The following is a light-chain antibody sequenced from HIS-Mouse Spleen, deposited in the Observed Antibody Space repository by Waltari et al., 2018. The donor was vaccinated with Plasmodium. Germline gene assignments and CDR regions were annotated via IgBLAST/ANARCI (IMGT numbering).Light chain of an antibody. CDR1: SSTVGGSNY. Sequence: QSALTQPPSASGSPGQSVTISCTGPSSTVGGSNYVSWYQQHPGQAPKLMIYEVSKRPSGVPDRFSGSKSGNTASLTVSGLQAEDEADYYCSSYAGSNNLVFGGGTKLTVL. V-gene: IGLV2-8*01. J-gene: IGLJ2*01. CDR3: SSYAGSNNLV. CDR2: EVS.